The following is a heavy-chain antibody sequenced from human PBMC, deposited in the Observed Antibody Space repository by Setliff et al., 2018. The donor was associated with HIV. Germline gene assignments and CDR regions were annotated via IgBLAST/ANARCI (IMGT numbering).Heavy chain of an antibody. Sequence: PGGSLRLSCAVSGFTFEDYGMSWVRQAPGKGLEWVSAISGSGGSTYYADSVKGRFTISRDNSKNTLYLQMNSLRAEDTAVYYCAKVGYSGSYQGAFDYWGQGTLVTVSS. D-gene: IGHD1-26*01. CDR3: AKVGYSGSYQGAFDY. CDR2: ISGSGGST. V-gene: IGHV3-23*01. J-gene: IGHJ4*02. CDR1: GFTFEDYG.